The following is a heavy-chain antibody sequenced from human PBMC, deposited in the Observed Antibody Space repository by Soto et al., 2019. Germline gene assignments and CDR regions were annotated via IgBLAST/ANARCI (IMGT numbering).Heavy chain of an antibody. Sequence: QVQLQESGPGLVKPSQTLSLTCTVSGGSISSGGYYWSWIRQHPGKGLEWIGYIYYSGSTYYNPSLKSRVTISVDTSKNHFALKLSSVTAADTAVYYCARSPISEYYDSSGYYSPTYYFDYWGQGTLVTVSS. V-gene: IGHV4-31*03. CDR3: ARSPISEYYDSSGYYSPTYYFDY. J-gene: IGHJ4*02. CDR2: IYYSGST. CDR1: GGSISSGGYY. D-gene: IGHD3-22*01.